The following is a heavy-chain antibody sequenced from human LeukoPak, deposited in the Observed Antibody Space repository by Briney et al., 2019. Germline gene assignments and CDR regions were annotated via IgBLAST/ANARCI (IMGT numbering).Heavy chain of an antibody. CDR3: ARSSRSWFDP. D-gene: IGHD6-13*01. CDR1: GGSISSYY. J-gene: IGHJ5*02. CDR2: IYYSGST. V-gene: IGHV4-59*01. Sequence: SETLSLTCTISGGSISSYYWSWIRQPPGKGLEWIGYIYYSGSTNYNPSLKSRVTISVDTSKNQFSLKLSSVTAADTAVYYCARSSRSWFDPWGQGTLVTVSS.